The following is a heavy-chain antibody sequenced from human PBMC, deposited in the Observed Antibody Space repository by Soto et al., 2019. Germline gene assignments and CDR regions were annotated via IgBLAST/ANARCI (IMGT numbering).Heavy chain of an antibody. CDR1: GGTFSSYA. Sequence: SVKVSCKASGGTFSSYAISWVRQAPGQGLEWMGGIIPIFGTANYAQKFQGRVTITADESTSTAYMELSSLRSEDTAVYYCAREITPLTSFDLWGRGTLVPVSS. J-gene: IGHJ2*01. V-gene: IGHV1-69*13. CDR3: AREITPLTSFDL. CDR2: IIPIFGTA. D-gene: IGHD1-20*01.